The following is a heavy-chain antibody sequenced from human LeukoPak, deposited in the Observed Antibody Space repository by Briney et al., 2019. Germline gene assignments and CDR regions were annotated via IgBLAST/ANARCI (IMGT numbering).Heavy chain of an antibody. CDR2: INHSGST. CDR1: GGSFSGYY. V-gene: IGHV4-34*01. J-gene: IGHJ4*02. Sequence: SETLSLTXAVYGGSFSGYYWSWICQPPGKGLEWIGEINHSGSTNYNPSLKGRVTISVDTSKNQFSLKLSSVTAADTAVYYSARGGRDGYNYRYWGQGTLVTVSS. CDR3: ARGGRDGYNYRY. D-gene: IGHD5-24*01.